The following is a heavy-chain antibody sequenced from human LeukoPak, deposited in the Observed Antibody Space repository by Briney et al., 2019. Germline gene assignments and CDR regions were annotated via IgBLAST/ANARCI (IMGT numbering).Heavy chain of an antibody. D-gene: IGHD3-3*01. Sequence: GGSLRLSCAASGFTFSNVWMSWVRQAPGKGLEWVGRIKSKTDGGTTDYAAPVKGRFTISRDDSKNTLYLQMNSLKTEDTAVYYCTTAVTIFGAFDIWGQGTMVTVSS. J-gene: IGHJ3*02. CDR1: GFTFSNVW. V-gene: IGHV3-15*01. CDR3: TTAVTIFGAFDI. CDR2: IKSKTDGGTT.